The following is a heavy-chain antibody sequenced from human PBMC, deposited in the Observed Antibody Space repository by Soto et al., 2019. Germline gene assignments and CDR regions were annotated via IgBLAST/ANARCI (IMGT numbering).Heavy chain of an antibody. CDR1: GFTFSSYS. CDR3: ARARPASGPPYPLAI. Sequence: GGSLRLSCAASGFTFSSYSFNWVRQAPGKGLEWLSYIGSSSTTIHYADSVKGRSTISRDNAKNSLYLQMNSLRAEDTAVYHCARARPASGPPYPLAIWGQGTMVTVSS. J-gene: IGHJ3*02. CDR2: IGSSSTTI. V-gene: IGHV3-48*01.